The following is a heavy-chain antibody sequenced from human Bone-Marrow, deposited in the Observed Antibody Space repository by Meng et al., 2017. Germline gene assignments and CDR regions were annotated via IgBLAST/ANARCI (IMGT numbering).Heavy chain of an antibody. CDR3: ARQLGATDY. CDR2: INTDGSDT. D-gene: IGHD1-26*01. CDR1: GFTFSNYW. Sequence: EVQLVESGGDLVQPGGSLRLSCAASGFTFSNYWMHWVRQVPGKGLVWLSRINTDGSDTSYADSVKGRFTISRDNTKNTLYLQMNSLRAEDTAVYYCARQLGATDYWGQGTLVTVSS. V-gene: IGHV3-74*01. J-gene: IGHJ4*02.